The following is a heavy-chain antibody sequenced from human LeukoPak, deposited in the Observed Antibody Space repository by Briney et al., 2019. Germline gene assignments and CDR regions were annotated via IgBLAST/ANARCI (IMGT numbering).Heavy chain of an antibody. D-gene: IGHD6-13*01. J-gene: IGHJ4*02. CDR3: AKEGSGSWSLNYFDY. Sequence: GGSLRLSCAASGFTFDDYTMHWVRQAPGKGLEWVSLISWDGGSTYYADSVKGRFTISRDNSKNSLYLQMNSLRTEDTALYYCAKEGSGSWSLNYFDYWGQGTLVTVSS. CDR2: ISWDGGST. CDR1: GFTFDDYT. V-gene: IGHV3-43*01.